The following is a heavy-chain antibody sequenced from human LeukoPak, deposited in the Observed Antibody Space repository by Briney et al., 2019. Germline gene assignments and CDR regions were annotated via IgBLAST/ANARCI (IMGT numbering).Heavy chain of an antibody. D-gene: IGHD3-10*01. CDR1: VFNFDDYV. V-gene: IGHV3-20*04. CDR2: INWSGDSI. J-gene: IGHJ4*02. CDR3: AKAAGLHHYGSGSYDNPLGY. Sequence: PGGSLRLSCAASVFNFDDYVMSWVRQAPGKGLEWVSCINWSGDSICYADSVKGRFTISRDNAKNSLYLQMNSVRAEDTALYYCAKAAGLHHYGSGSYDNPLGYWPRGTVVTVSS.